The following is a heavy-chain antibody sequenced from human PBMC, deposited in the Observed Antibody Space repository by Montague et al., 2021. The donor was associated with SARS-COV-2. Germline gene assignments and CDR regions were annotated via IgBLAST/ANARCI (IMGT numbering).Heavy chain of an antibody. Sequence: SETLSLTCTVSGGSVSSSPYYWGWIRQPPGRGLEWVGGIPYSGRTYFSPSLKSRLTISVDSSENQFSLRLSSVTAADTAVYYCASSYYYGSGTYVYNYYMDVWGKGTTVTVSS. CDR3: ASSYYYGSGTYVYNYYMDV. CDR1: GGSVSSSPYY. V-gene: IGHV4-39*01. D-gene: IGHD3-10*01. CDR2: IPYSGRT. J-gene: IGHJ6*03.